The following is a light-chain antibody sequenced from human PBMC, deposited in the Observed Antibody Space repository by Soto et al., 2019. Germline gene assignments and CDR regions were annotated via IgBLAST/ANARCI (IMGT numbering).Light chain of an antibody. V-gene: IGLV2-8*01. CDR1: SSDVGGYNY. Sequence: QSALTQPPSASGSPGQSVTISCTGTSSDVGGYNYVSWYQQYPGKVPKLMVYEVNKRPSGVPDRFSGSKSCNTAALTVSGLQADDDADYYCTSYAGGNNVFGTGTKLTVL. CDR2: EVN. CDR3: TSYAGGNNV. J-gene: IGLJ1*01.